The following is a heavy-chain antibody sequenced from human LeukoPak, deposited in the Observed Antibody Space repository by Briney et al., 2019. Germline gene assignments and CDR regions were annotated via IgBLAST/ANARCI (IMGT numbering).Heavy chain of an antibody. D-gene: IGHD2-21*02. CDR3: VKGVVVVTARAFDY. J-gene: IGHJ4*02. Sequence: PGGSLRLSCSASGFTFSSYAMHWVRQAPGKGLEYVSAISMNGGSTYYADSVKGRFTISRDNSKNTLYLQLSSLRAEDTAVYYCVKGVVVVTARAFDYWGQGTLVTVSS. CDR1: GFTFSSYA. V-gene: IGHV3-64D*06. CDR2: ISMNGGST.